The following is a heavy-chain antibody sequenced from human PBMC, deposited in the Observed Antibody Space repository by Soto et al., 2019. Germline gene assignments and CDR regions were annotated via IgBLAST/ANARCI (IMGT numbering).Heavy chain of an antibody. CDR3: ARDSGIAVAGFDY. CDR2: ISSSSSYI. CDR1: GFTFSSYS. J-gene: IGHJ4*02. Sequence: EVQLVESGGGLVKPGGSLRLSCAASGFTFSSYSMNWVRQAPGKGLEWVSSISSSSSYIYYADSVKGRFTISRDNAKNSLYLQMNSLRAEDTAVYYCARDSGIAVAGFDYWGQGTLVTVSS. V-gene: IGHV3-21*01. D-gene: IGHD6-19*01.